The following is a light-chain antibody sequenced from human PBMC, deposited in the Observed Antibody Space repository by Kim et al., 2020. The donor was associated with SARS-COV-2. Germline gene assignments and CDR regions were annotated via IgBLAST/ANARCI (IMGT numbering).Light chain of an antibody. Sequence: QSALTQPPSASGSPGQSVTISCTGTSSDIGVYNYVSWYQQYPGRAPQLMIYEVTKRPSGVPDRFSGSKSGNTASLTGSGLQADDEADYYCCSYAGNNNLVFGGGTQLTVL. V-gene: IGLV2-8*01. CDR1: SSDIGVYNY. CDR3: CSYAGNNNLV. J-gene: IGLJ3*02. CDR2: EVT.